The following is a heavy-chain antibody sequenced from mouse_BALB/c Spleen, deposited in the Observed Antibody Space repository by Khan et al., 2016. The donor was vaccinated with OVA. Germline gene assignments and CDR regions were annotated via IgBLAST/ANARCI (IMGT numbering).Heavy chain of an antibody. CDR3: ARVYGGDFDY. CDR2: ISYSGNT. CDR1: GYSIASDYA. V-gene: IGHV3-2*02. Sequence: EVQLQESGPGLVKPSQSLSLTCTVTGYSIASDYARNWIRQFPGNKLERMGFISYSGNTNYNPSLKSRISITRDTSKNQFFLQLNAVTSEDTATYYCARVYGGDFDYWGQGTTLTVSS. J-gene: IGHJ2*01. D-gene: IGHD1-1*01.